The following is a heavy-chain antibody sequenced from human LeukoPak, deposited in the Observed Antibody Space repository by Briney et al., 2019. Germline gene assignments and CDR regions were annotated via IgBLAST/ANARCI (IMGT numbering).Heavy chain of an antibody. CDR3: ARDLGDSYYFDY. CDR2: IKQDGSEK. CDR1: GFTFSSYW. Sequence: GGSLRLSCAASGFTFSSYWMSWVRQAPGKGLEWVANIKQDGSEKYYLDSVKGRFTISRDNSKNTLYLQMNSLRGEDTAVYYCARDLGDSYYFDYWGQGTLVTVSS. D-gene: IGHD5-18*01. V-gene: IGHV3-7*01. J-gene: IGHJ4*02.